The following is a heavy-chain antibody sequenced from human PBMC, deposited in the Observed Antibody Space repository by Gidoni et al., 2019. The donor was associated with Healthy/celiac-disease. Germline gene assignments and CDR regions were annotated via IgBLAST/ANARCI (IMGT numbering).Heavy chain of an antibody. J-gene: IGHJ6*02. V-gene: IGHV3-13*01. CDR3: AREKRSRCMDV. CDR1: GFTFSSYD. CDR2: IGTAGAT. Sequence: VQLVDAGGGMVQPGGSRRHACADSGFTFSSYDMHWVRQAQGTGLASASAIGTAGATYYPGSVKGRFTTSRENAKTSLYLQMNSLRPGDTAVYYCAREKRSRCMDVWGQGTTVTASS.